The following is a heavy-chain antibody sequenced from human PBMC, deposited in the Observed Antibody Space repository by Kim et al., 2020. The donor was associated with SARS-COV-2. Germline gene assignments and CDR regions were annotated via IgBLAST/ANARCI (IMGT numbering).Heavy chain of an antibody. CDR2: ISYDGSNK. V-gene: IGHV3-30*03. J-gene: IGHJ4*01. CDR3: ARGGGSDYCGFFY. CDR1: GFTFSSYA. D-gene: IGHD3-10*01. Sequence: GGSLRLSCAASGFTFSSYALHWLRQAPGKGLEWVAVISYDGSNKYYADSVKGRFTISRDNSKNTLYLQMSSLRVEDTAVYYCARGGGSDYCGFFYWCHG.